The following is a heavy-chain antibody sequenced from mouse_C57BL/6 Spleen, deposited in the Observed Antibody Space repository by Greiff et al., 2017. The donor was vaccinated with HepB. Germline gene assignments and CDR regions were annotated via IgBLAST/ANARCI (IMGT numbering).Heavy chain of an antibody. V-gene: IGHV5-17*01. Sequence: EVMLVESGGGLVKPGGSLKLSCAASGFTFSDYGMHWVRQAPEKGLEWVAYISSGSSTIYYADTVKGRFTISRDNAKNTLFLQMTSLRSEDTAMYYCARNYYSNYLDYWGQGTSVTVSS. J-gene: IGHJ4*01. CDR3: ARNYYSNYLDY. D-gene: IGHD2-5*01. CDR2: ISSGSSTI. CDR1: GFTFSDYG.